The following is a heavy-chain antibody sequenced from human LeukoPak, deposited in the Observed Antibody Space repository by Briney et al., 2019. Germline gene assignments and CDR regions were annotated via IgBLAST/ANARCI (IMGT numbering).Heavy chain of an antibody. J-gene: IGHJ4*02. D-gene: IGHD6-13*01. CDR2: INANTGGT. CDR1: GYTFTGYY. Sequence: SVKVSCKASGYTFTGYYLHWVRQAPGQGLEWMGWINANTGGTNYAQKFQGKFTMTRDTSITPVYMELSRLAFDDTAVYFCARIGYSSNFDYWGQGTLVTVSS. V-gene: IGHV1-2*02. CDR3: ARIGYSSNFDY.